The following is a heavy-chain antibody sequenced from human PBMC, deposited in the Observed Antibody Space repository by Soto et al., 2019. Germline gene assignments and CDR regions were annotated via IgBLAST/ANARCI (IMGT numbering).Heavy chain of an antibody. J-gene: IGHJ4*02. Sequence: ASVKVSCKASGFTFTSYYMRWARQAPGQGLEWMGIINPSGGSTSYAQKFQGRVTMTRDTSTSTVYMELSSLRSEDTAVYYRARVGCSGGSCAGDYWGQGTLVTVSS. CDR1: GFTFTSYY. D-gene: IGHD2-15*01. CDR3: ARVGCSGGSCAGDY. V-gene: IGHV1-46*03. CDR2: INPSGGST.